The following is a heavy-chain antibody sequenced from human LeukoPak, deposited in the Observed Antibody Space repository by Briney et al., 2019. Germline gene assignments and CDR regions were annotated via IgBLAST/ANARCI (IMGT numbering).Heavy chain of an antibody. CDR2: ISWNSGTI. Sequence: PGGSLRLSCAASGFTFDDYAIHWVRHAPGKGVERVSGISWNSGTIGYAESVKGRFTISRDNAKTSLYLKMNSLRAEDMAMYYCAKAVSLGYGSGSSYSAHFDHWGQGTLVTVSS. CDR3: AKAVSLGYGSGSSYSAHFDH. J-gene: IGHJ4*02. V-gene: IGHV3-9*03. CDR1: GFTFDDYA. D-gene: IGHD2-15*01.